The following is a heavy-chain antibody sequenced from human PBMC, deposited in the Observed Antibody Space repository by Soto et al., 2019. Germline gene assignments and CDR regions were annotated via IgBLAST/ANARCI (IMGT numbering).Heavy chain of an antibody. V-gene: IGHV2-70*01. J-gene: IGHJ4*02. D-gene: IGHD3-22*01. CDR1: GFSLSTSGMC. CDR2: IDWDDDK. CDR3: ARHMFDSSGSPSPDY. Sequence: PTLVNPTQTLTLTCTFSGFSLSTSGMCVSWIRQPPGKALEWLALIDWDDDKYYSTSLKTRLTISKDTSKNQVVLTMTNMDPVDTATYYRARHMFDSSGSPSPDYWGQGTLVTVSS.